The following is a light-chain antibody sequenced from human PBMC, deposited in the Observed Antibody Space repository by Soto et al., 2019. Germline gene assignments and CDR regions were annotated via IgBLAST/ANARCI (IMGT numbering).Light chain of an antibody. CDR3: AAWDDSLDGFYV. J-gene: IGLJ1*01. V-gene: IGLV1-44*01. Sequence: QSVLTQPPSASGTLGQRVTISCSGSSSNLGTNTVNWYLQLPGTAPKLLMYNNNQRPSGVPERFSGSKSGTSASLAIGGLQSEDEADYYCAAWDDSLDGFYVFGSGTTVTVL. CDR2: NNN. CDR1: SSNLGTNT.